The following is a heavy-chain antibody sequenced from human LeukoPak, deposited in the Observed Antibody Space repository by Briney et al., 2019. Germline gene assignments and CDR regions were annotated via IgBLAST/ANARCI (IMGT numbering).Heavy chain of an antibody. D-gene: IGHD1-26*01. V-gene: IGHV3-43D*03. Sequence: GGSLRLSCAASGFTFDDYAMHWVRQAPGKGLEWVSLISWDGGSTYYADSVKGRFTISRDNSKNSLYLQMNSLRDEDTALYYCAKDAHSGSFGPKDYFDYWGQGTLVTVSS. CDR2: ISWDGGST. J-gene: IGHJ4*02. CDR3: AKDAHSGSFGPKDYFDY. CDR1: GFTFDDYA.